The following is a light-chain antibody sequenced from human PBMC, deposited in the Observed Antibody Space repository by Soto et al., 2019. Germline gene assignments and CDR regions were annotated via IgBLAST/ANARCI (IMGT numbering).Light chain of an antibody. CDR2: EVY. Sequence: QSVLTQPPSASGSPGQSVTISCTGTSGDVGGYNYVSWYQHHPDKAPKLIIYEVYKRPSGVPDRFSGSKSGNTASLTVSGLQAEDEAEYYCSSYAASDSFVVFGGGTKLTVL. CDR3: SSYAASDSFVV. V-gene: IGLV2-8*01. CDR1: SGDVGGYNY. J-gene: IGLJ2*01.